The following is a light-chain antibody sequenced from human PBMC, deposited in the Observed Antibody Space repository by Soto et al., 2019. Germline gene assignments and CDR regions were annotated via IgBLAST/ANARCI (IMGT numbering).Light chain of an antibody. CDR3: QQSYSTPQT. Sequence: DIQMTQSPSSVSASVGDRVTITLRASQSISSYLNWYQQKPGKAPKLLIYAASSLQSGVPSRFSGSGSGTDFTLTISSLQPEDFATYYCQQSYSTPQTFGQGTKVDI. CDR1: QSISSY. V-gene: IGKV1-39*01. J-gene: IGKJ1*01. CDR2: AAS.